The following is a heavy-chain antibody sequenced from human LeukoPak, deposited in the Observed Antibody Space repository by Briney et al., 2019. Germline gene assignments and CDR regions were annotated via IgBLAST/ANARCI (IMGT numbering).Heavy chain of an antibody. V-gene: IGHV3-48*03. Sequence: TGGSLRLSCAASGFTFSSYEMNWVRQAPGKGLEWVSYISSSGSTIYYADSVKGRFTISRDNAKNSLYLQMNSLRAKDTAVYYCASPKYSSSWYVPWGQGTLVTVSS. CDR3: ASPKYSSSWYVP. D-gene: IGHD6-13*01. J-gene: IGHJ5*02. CDR2: ISSSGSTI. CDR1: GFTFSSYE.